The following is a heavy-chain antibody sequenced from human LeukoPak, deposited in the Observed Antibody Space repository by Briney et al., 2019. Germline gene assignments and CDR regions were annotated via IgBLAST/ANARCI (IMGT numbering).Heavy chain of an antibody. D-gene: IGHD3-10*01. J-gene: IGHJ4*02. Sequence: SGGSLRLSCAASGFTFSSYSMNWVRQAPGKGLEWVSSISSSSSYTYYADSVKGRFTISRDNAKNSLYLQMNSLRAEDTAVYYCARVYSYYYGSGSYGPLDFDYWGQGALVTVSS. CDR1: GFTFSSYS. V-gene: IGHV3-21*01. CDR3: ARVYSYYYGSGSYGPLDFDY. CDR2: ISSSSSYT.